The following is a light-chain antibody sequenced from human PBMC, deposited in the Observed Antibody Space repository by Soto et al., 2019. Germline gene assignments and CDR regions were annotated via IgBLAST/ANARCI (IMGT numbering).Light chain of an antibody. V-gene: IGKV3-20*01. CDR3: QQYDTSPPLYT. CDR1: QSVDSTY. J-gene: IGKJ2*01. CDR2: ATS. Sequence: EIVLTQSPGTLSLSPGERATLSCGASQSVDSTYLAWYQQKPGQAPRLLIYATSSRAAGIPDRFSGSGSGTDFILTISRLEPEDFAVYYCQQYDTSPPLYTFGQGTKVEIK.